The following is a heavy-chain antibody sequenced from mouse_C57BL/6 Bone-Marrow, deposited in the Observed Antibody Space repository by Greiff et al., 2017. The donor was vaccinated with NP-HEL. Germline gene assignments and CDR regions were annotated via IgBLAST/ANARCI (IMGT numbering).Heavy chain of an antibody. V-gene: IGHV1-72*01. D-gene: IGHD2-3*01. J-gene: IGHJ4*01. CDR2: IDPNSGGT. CDR3: ARSGDGYPHYYAMDY. CDR1: GYTFTSYW. Sequence: QVQLKQPGAELVKPGASVKLSCKASGYTFTSYWMHWVKQRPGRGLEWIGRIDPNSGGTKYNEKFKSKATLTVDKPSSTAYMQLSSLTSEDSAVYYCARSGDGYPHYYAMDYWGQGTSVTVSS.